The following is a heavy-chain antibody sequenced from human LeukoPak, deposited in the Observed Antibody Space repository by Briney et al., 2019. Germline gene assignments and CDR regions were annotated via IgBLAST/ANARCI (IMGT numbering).Heavy chain of an antibody. CDR2: ISSSSSTI. CDR3: ARGSNAFAI. J-gene: IGHJ3*02. Sequence: GGSLRLSCSASGFTFNTFSVNWVRQAPGKGLEWVSYISSSSSTIFYADSVKGRFTISRDNAKNSLYLQMNSLRVEDTAIYYCARGSNAFAIWGQGTMVTVSS. V-gene: IGHV3-48*04. CDR1: GFTFNTFS.